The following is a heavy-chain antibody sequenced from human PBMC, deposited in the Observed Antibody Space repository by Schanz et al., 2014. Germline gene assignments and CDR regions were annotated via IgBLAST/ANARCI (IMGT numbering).Heavy chain of an antibody. J-gene: IGHJ3*01. Sequence: VRLQESGPGLVRPSETLSLTCTVSGDSITHFYWSWIRQSPGKGLEWIGSIYYSGTTNYSPSLNSRVTISLDMSKKSFSLNLSSVTTADAAVYYCARDPWVGEKDAFDFWGQGTMXIVSS. CDR2: IYYSGTT. D-gene: IGHD3-10*01. CDR1: GDSITHFY. V-gene: IGHV4-59*01. CDR3: ARDPWVGEKDAFDF.